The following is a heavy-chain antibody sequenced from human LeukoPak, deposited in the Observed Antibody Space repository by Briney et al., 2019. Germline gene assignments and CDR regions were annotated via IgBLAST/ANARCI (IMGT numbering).Heavy chain of an antibody. J-gene: IGHJ4*02. CDR1: GGTFSSYA. CDR3: ARAMWGYSYGYAHFDY. CDR2: IIPIFGTA. V-gene: IGHV1-69*01. Sequence: SVKVSCKASGGTFSSYAISWVRQAPGQGLEWMGGIIPIFGTANYAQKFQGRVTITADESTSTAYMELSSLRSEDTAVYYCARAMWGYSYGYAHFDYWGQGTLFTVSS. D-gene: IGHD5-18*01.